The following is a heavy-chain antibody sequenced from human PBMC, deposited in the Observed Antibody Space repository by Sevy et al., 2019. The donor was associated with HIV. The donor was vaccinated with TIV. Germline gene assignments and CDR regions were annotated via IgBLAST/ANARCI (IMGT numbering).Heavy chain of an antibody. CDR1: GGSINSLNYY. J-gene: IGHJ3*02. D-gene: IGHD1-26*01. CDR3: ARANAYLTSDAFDI. V-gene: IGHV4-31*03. CDR2: ISYSGRT. Sequence: SETLSLTCTVSGGSINSLNYYWSWIRQHPGKGLEWIGYISYSGRTNDNPSLKSRITISVDTSKNQFSLRLSSVTAADTAVYYCARANAYLTSDAFDIWGQGTMVTVSS.